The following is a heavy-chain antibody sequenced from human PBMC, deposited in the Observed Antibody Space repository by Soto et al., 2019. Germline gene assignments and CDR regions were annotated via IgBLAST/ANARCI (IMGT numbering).Heavy chain of an antibody. J-gene: IGHJ6*02. D-gene: IGHD3-3*01. CDR2: IWYDGSNK. V-gene: IGHV3-33*01. CDR3: ARGIHPFWSRYYDGMDV. Sequence: GGSLRLSCAASGFTFSSYGMHWVRQAPGKELEWVTVIWYDGSNKYYADSVKGRFTISRDNSKNTLYLQMNSLRAEDTAVYYCARGIHPFWSRYYDGMDVWGQGTTVTVSS. CDR1: GFTFSSYG.